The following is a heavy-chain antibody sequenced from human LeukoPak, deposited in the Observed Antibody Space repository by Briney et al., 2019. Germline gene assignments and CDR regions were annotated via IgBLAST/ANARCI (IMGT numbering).Heavy chain of an antibody. J-gene: IGHJ6*02. CDR1: GFTFNNYA. CDR2: ISGSGGST. D-gene: IGHD3-3*01. Sequence: GSLRLSCAGSGFTFNNYAMSWVRRAPRKGLEWASAISGSGGSTYYADSVKGRFTISRDNSKNTLYLQMNSLRAEDTAVYYCAKDGDYDFWSGYPPRDYYYYGMDVWGQGTTVTVSS. CDR3: AKDGDYDFWSGYPPRDYYYYGMDV. V-gene: IGHV3-23*01.